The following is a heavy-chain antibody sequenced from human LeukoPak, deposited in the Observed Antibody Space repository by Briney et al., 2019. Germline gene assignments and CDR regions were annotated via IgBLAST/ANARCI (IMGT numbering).Heavy chain of an antibody. CDR3: ARIASAATTFDY. J-gene: IGHJ4*02. D-gene: IGHD6-13*01. CDR2: IYYSGST. CDR1: GGSISSYY. V-gene: IGHV4-59*01. Sequence: SESLSLTCTVSGGSISSYYWSWIRQPPGKGLEWIGYIYYSGSTNYNPSLKSRLTISVDTSKNQFSLKLRSVTAADTAVYYCARIASAATTFDYWGQGTLVTVSS.